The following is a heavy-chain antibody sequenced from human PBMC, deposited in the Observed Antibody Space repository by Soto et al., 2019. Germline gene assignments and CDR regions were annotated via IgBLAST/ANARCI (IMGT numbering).Heavy chain of an antibody. CDR3: ARDGGECSRTGCYNGRPPAWFGP. Sequence: GGSLRLSCAASGFTFSAYAMHWVRQAPGKGLEWLAVISYDGSTKFYADTVKGRFTISRGNSKNTLYLQMNSLRTEDSGIYYCARDGGECSRTGCYNGRPPAWFGPSGQGALLTVSS. J-gene: IGHJ5*02. V-gene: IGHV3-30-3*01. D-gene: IGHD2-2*02. CDR1: GFTFSAYA. CDR2: ISYDGSTK.